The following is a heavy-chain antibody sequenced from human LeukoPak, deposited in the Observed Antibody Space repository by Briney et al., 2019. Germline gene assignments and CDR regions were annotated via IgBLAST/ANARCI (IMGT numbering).Heavy chain of an antibody. CDR2: ISSSSSYI. J-gene: IGHJ5*02. V-gene: IGHV3-21*01. CDR1: GFTFSRSS. CDR3: ARDASEMATFRPNKSPNWFDP. Sequence: PGGSLRLSCAASGFTFSRSSMNWVRQAPGKGLEWVSSISSSSSYIYYADSVKGRFTISRDNAKNSLYLQMNSLRAEDTAVYYCARDASEMATFRPNKSPNWFDPWGQGTLVTVSS. D-gene: IGHD5-24*01.